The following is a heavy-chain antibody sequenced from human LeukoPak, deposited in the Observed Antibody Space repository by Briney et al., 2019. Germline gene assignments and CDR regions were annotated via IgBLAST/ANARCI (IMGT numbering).Heavy chain of an antibody. D-gene: IGHD3-22*01. CDR3: ASTTAYYYDSSGYSQVYFDY. J-gene: IGHJ4*02. V-gene: IGHV4-59*01. CDR1: GGSISSYY. CDR2: IYYSGST. Sequence: SETLSLTCTVSGGSISSYYWRWVRQPPGKGLEWVGYIYYSGSTNYNPSLKRRVTISVDTSKNQFSLKLSSVTAADTAVYYCASTTAYYYDSSGYSQVYFDYWGQGTLVTVSS.